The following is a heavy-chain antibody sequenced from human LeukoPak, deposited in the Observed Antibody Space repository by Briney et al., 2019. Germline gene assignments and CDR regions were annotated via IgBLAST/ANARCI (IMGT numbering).Heavy chain of an antibody. V-gene: IGHV1-3*01. J-gene: IGHJ4*02. CDR3: AREGYSSGSYYFDY. Sequence: ASVKVSCKASGYTFTSYVMHWVRQAPGQRLEWMGWINAGNGNTKYSQKFQGRVTITRDTSASTAYMELGSLRSEDTAVYYCAREGYSSGSYYFDYWGQGTLVTVSS. D-gene: IGHD6-19*01. CDR1: GYTFTSYV. CDR2: INAGNGNT.